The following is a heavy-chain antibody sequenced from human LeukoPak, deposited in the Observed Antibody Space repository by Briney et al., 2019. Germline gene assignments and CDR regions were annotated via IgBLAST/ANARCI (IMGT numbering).Heavy chain of an antibody. Sequence: SETLSLTCTVSGGSISSSRYYWGWIRQPPGKGLEWIGSIYYSGSTYYNPSLKSRVTISVDTSKNQFSLKLSSVTAADTAVYYCARLDTAMVHDYWGQGTLVTVSS. CDR3: ARLDTAMVHDY. D-gene: IGHD5-18*01. CDR1: GGSISSSRYY. V-gene: IGHV4-39*01. CDR2: IYYSGST. J-gene: IGHJ4*02.